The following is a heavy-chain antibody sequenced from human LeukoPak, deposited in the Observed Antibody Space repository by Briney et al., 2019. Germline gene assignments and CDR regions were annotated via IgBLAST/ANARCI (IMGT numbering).Heavy chain of an antibody. Sequence: GGSLRLSRADSGFTFGSYEMNWVRQAPGKGLERGSYISSSGSTIYYADSVKGRFTISRDNAKNSLYLQMNSLRAEDTAVYYCARARTTGDYGGQGTLVTVSS. V-gene: IGHV3-48*03. CDR2: ISSSGSTI. D-gene: IGHD4-17*01. CDR3: ARARTTGDY. J-gene: IGHJ4*02. CDR1: GFTFGSYE.